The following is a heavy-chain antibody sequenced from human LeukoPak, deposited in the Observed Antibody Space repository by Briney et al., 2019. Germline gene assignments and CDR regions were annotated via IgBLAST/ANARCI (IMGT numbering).Heavy chain of an antibody. CDR3: ARDMDYGGNSGFDP. CDR1: GGSISSYY. V-gene: IGHV4-59*01. D-gene: IGHD4-23*01. CDR2: IYCSGST. J-gene: IGHJ5*02. Sequence: SETLSLTCTVSGGSISSYYWSWIRQPPGKGLEWIGYIYCSGSTNYNPSLKSRVTISVDTSKNQFSLKLSSVTAADTAVYYCARDMDYGGNSGFDPWGQGTLVTVSS.